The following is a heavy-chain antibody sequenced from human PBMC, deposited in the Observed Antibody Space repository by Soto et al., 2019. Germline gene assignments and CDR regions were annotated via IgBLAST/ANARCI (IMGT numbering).Heavy chain of an antibody. D-gene: IGHD3-16*01. J-gene: IGHJ5*02. CDR2: MNPNSGNT. V-gene: IGHV1-8*01. CDR1: GYTFTSYD. Sequence: ASVKVSCKASGYTFTSYDINWVRQATGQGLEWMGWMNPNSGNTGYAQKFQGRVTMTRDTSISTAYMELSSLRSEDTAVYYCAIYIMTGRRGGVALSWGQGTLVTVS. CDR3: AIYIMTGRRGGVALS.